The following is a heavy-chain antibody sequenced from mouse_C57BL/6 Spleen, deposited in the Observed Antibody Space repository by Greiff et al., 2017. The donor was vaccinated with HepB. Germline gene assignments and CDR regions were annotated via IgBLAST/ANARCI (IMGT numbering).Heavy chain of an antibody. CDR1: GYTFTSYW. CDR2: IYPGNSDT. J-gene: IGHJ2*01. Sequence: EVQLQQSGTVLARPGASVKMSCKTSGYTFTSYWMHWVNQRPGQGLEWIGAIYPGNSDTSYNQKFKGKAKLTAVTSASTAYMELSSLTNEDSAVYYCTRKGLLPYYFDYWGQGTTLTVSS. D-gene: IGHD1-1*01. V-gene: IGHV1-5*01. CDR3: TRKGLLPYYFDY.